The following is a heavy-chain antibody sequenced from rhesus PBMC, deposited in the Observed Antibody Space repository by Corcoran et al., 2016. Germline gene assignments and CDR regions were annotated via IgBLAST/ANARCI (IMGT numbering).Heavy chain of an antibody. CDR2: VDPVYGEI. D-gene: IGHD3-28*01. V-gene: IGHV1-156*01. CDR1: GYTLTELS. CDR3: ASSYDSGYFDY. J-gene: IGHJ4*01. Sequence: EVQLVQSGAEVKKPGASVKVSCKVSGYTLTELSMHWVRQAPGKGLEWMGGVDPVYGEIIHAEKFQGRVTMTEDTSTDTAYMELSSLRSEDTAVYYCASSYDSGYFDYWGQGVLVTVSS.